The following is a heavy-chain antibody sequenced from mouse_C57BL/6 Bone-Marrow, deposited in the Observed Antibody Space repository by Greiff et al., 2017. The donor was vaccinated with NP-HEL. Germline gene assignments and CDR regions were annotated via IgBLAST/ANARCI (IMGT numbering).Heavy chain of an antibody. J-gene: IGHJ2*01. CDR2: IDPSDSYT. CDR3: ARSPLITTVHFDY. D-gene: IGHD1-1*01. V-gene: IGHV1-59*01. CDR1: GYTFTSYW. Sequence: QVQLQQPGAELVRPGTSVKLSCKASGYTFTSYWMHWVKQRPGQGLEWIGVIDPSDSYTNYNQKFKGKATLTVDTSSSTAYMQLSSLTSEDSAVYYCARSPLITTVHFDYWGQGTTLTVSS.